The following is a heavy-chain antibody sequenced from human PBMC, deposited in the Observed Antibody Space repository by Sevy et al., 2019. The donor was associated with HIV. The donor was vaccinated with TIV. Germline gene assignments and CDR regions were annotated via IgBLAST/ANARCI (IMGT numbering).Heavy chain of an antibody. Sequence: GGSLRLSCTASGFTFGDYAMSWVRQAPGKGLEWVGFIRSKAYGGTTEYAASVKGRFTISRDDSKRIAYLQMNSLKTEDTAVYYCTRDFYSYGGYYFDYWGQGTLVTVSS. CDR1: GFTFGDYA. CDR3: TRDFYSYGGYYFDY. J-gene: IGHJ4*02. V-gene: IGHV3-49*04. CDR2: IRSKAYGGTT. D-gene: IGHD4-17*01.